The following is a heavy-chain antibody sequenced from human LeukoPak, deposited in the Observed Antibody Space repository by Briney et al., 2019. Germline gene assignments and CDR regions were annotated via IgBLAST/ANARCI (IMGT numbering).Heavy chain of an antibody. CDR2: INPNSGGT. CDR1: GYTFTGYY. D-gene: IGHD2-15*01. J-gene: IGHJ5*02. CDR3: AREGCRGGSCYNWFDP. V-gene: IGHV1-2*02. Sequence: ASVKVSCKASGYTFTGYYMHWVRQAPGQGLEWMEWINPNSGGTNYAQKFQGRVTMTRDTSISTVYMELSRLSSDDTAVYYCAREGCRGGSCYNWFDPWGQGTLVTVSS.